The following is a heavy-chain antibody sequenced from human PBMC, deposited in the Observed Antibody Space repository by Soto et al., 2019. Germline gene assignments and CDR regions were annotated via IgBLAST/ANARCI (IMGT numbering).Heavy chain of an antibody. CDR1: GFTFSTCT. J-gene: IGHJ6*02. CDR2: ISPSTSHI. D-gene: IGHD2-15*01. CDR3: SGCSGGACHQNFGMDV. Sequence: EVLLVESGGGLVKPGGSLRLSCAVSGFTFSTCTMNWVRQAPGKGLEWVSSISPSTSHIYYADSVKGRFTISRDNAKNSLFLQMTSLRAEDTAVYYCSGCSGGACHQNFGMDVWGQGTTVTVSS. V-gene: IGHV3-21*01.